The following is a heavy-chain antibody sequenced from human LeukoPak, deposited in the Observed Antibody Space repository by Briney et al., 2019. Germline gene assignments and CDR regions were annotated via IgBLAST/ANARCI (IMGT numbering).Heavy chain of an antibody. Sequence: PSETLSLTCTVSGGSISSYDWSWIRQPAGKGLEWIGRIYTSGSTNYNPSLKSRVTMSVDTSKNQFSLKLSSVTAADTAVYYCARGRRGSSTSRIYFDYWGQGTLVTVSS. V-gene: IGHV4-4*07. CDR1: GGSISSYD. CDR2: IYTSGST. D-gene: IGHD2-2*01. J-gene: IGHJ4*02. CDR3: ARGRRGSSTSRIYFDY.